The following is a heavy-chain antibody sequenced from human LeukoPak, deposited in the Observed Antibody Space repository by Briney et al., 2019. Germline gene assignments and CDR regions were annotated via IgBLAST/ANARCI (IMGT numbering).Heavy chain of an antibody. J-gene: IGHJ6*03. CDR2: ISSSSSYI. CDR3: ARARMNYDFWSGYPTGGYYMDV. V-gene: IGHV3-21*01. D-gene: IGHD3-3*01. CDR1: GFTFSSYA. Sequence: GGSLRLSCAGSGFTFSSYAMSWVRQAPGKGLEWVSSISSSSSYIYYADSVKGRFTISRDNAKNSLYLQMNSLRAEDTAVYYCARARMNYDFWSGYPTGGYYMDVWGKGTTVTVSS.